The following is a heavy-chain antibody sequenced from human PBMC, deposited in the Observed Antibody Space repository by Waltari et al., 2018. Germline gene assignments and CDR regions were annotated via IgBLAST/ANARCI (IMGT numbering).Heavy chain of an antibody. Sequence: EVQLVESGGGLVQPGGSLRLSCVASGFSFSSYWMSWVRQAPGKGLEGVANIKQDGSEKYYVDSAKGRFTISRDNAKNSLYLQMNGLRAEDTAVYYCARNDFWTGYTYFLDHWGQGTVVTVSS. CDR2: IKQDGSEK. CDR1: GFSFSSYW. CDR3: ARNDFWTGYTYFLDH. D-gene: IGHD3-3*01. V-gene: IGHV3-7*01. J-gene: IGHJ4*02.